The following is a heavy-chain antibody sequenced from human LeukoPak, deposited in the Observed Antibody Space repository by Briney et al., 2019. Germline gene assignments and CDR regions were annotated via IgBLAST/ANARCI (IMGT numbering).Heavy chain of an antibody. D-gene: IGHD5-12*01. V-gene: IGHV3-15*01. CDR3: TTNLDIVATTTPETNSDP. J-gene: IGHJ5*02. CDR2: IKSKTDGGTT. CDR1: GFTFSNAW. Sequence: GGSLRLSCAASGFTFSNAWMSWVRQAPGKGLEWVGRIKSKTDGGTTDYAAPGKCRFTISREDSKNTLYLQMNSLNTEDPTAYYCTTNLDIVATTTPETNSDPWGQGTLVTVSS.